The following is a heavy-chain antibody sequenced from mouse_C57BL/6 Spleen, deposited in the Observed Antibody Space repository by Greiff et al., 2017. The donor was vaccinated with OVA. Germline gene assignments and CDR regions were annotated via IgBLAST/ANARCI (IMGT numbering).Heavy chain of an antibody. CDR3: ARRGEAHWYFDV. J-gene: IGHJ1*03. Sequence: EVQLQQSGPELVKPGASVKISCKASGYTFTDYYMNWVKQSHGKSLEWIGDINPNNGGTSYNQKFKGKATLTVDKSSSTAYMELRSLTSEDSAVYDCARRGEAHWYFDVWGTGTTVTVSS. V-gene: IGHV1-26*01. CDR2: INPNNGGT. CDR1: GYTFTDYY.